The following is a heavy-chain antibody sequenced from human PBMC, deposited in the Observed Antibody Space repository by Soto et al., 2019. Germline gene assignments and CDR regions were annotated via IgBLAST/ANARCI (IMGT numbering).Heavy chain of an antibody. CDR3: ARLGYCSSTSCTYYYYGMDV. D-gene: IGHD2-2*01. CDR2: INSDGSST. CDR1: GFTFSSDL. J-gene: IGHJ6*02. V-gene: IGHV3-74*01. Sequence: PGGSLRLSCAASGFTFSSDLMHWVRQAPGKGLVWVSHINSDGSSTSYADSVKGRFTISRDNAKNTLYLQMNSLRAEDTAVYYCARLGYCSSTSCTYYYYGMDVWGQGTTVTVSS.